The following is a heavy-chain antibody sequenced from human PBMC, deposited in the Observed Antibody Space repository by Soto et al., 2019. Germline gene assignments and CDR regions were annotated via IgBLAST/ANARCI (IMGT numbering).Heavy chain of an antibody. Sequence: QVQLVESGGGLGKPGGSLKLSCAASGFTFRDYYMSWIRQAPGKGLEWISYISSSGDIIYYADSVTGRFTVSRDNAKNSLFLQMNSLRAEDTAVYYCARDLGYYDSAGYFDYWGQGTLVTVSS. CDR3: ARDLGYYDSAGYFDY. V-gene: IGHV3-11*01. J-gene: IGHJ4*02. D-gene: IGHD3-22*01. CDR1: GFTFRDYY. CDR2: ISSSGDII.